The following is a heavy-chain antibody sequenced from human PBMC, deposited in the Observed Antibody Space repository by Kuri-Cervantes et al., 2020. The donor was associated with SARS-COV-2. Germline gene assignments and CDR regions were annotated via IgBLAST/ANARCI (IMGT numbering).Heavy chain of an antibody. V-gene: IGHV3-48*02. Sequence: GGSLRLSCAASGFTFSSYAMHWVRQAPGKGLEWVSYISSSSSTIYYADSVKGRFTISRDNAKNSLYLQMNSLRDEDTAVYYCARAPEGYYYGSESTNYYYYGMDVWGQGTTVTVSS. D-gene: IGHD3-10*01. CDR2: ISSSSSTI. J-gene: IGHJ6*02. CDR1: GFTFSSYA. CDR3: ARAPEGYYYGSESTNYYYYGMDV.